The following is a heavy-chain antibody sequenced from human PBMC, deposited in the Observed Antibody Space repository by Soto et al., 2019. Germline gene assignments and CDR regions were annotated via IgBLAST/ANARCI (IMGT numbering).Heavy chain of an antibody. V-gene: IGHV1-8*01. CDR1: GYTFTTHD. D-gene: IGHD2-2*01. J-gene: IGHJ5*02. CDR3: ASDMSTT. Sequence: QVQLVQSGAEVKKPGASVKVSCKASGYTFTTHDIKWMRQTTGQGLEWMGWMNPNSGHTNSAQKFQGRVTMTRDTSINTAYMELTNLRSEDTAIYYCASDMSTTWGQGTLVTVSS. CDR2: MNPNSGHT.